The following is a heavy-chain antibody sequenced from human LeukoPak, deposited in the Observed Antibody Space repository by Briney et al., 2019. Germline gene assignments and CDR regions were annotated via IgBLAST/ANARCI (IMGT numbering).Heavy chain of an antibody. J-gene: IGHJ2*01. D-gene: IGHD3-3*01. CDR3: AKDGYYSSANHFARLHFDL. CDR1: GFTFSTHA. V-gene: IGHV3-23*01. CDR2: ISGDVQTT. Sequence: GGSLRLSCEASGFTFSTHAMNWIRQTPGKGLEWLSVISGDVQTTTYASSVKGRFTISRDNSKNTLYLEMNSLRVEDTAIYYCAKDGYYSSANHFARLHFDLWGRGTRVSVSS.